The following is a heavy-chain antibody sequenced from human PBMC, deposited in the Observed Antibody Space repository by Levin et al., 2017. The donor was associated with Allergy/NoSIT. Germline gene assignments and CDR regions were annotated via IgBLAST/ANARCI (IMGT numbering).Heavy chain of an antibody. CDR2: ISGSGGST. CDR1: GFTFSSYA. V-gene: IGHV3-23*01. J-gene: IGHJ3*02. D-gene: IGHD3-22*01. Sequence: GESLKISCAASGFTFSSYAMSWVRQAPGKGLEWVSAISGSGGSTYYADSVKGRFTISRDNSKNTLYLQMNSLRAEDTAVYYCAKDRHYYDSSGYDSAFDIWGQGTMVTVSS. CDR3: AKDRHYYDSSGYDSAFDI.